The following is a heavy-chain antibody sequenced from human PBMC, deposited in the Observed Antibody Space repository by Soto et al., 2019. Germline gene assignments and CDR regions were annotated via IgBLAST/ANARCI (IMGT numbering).Heavy chain of an antibody. J-gene: IGHJ4*02. CDR1: GFGFTFSTSA. V-gene: IGHV3-23*01. D-gene: IGHD1-1*01. CDR2: FRESGGTT. CDR3: AKFSNWAITSPPHNE. Sequence: GGSLRLSCAASGFGFTFSTSAMSWVRQAPGKGLEWVSTFRESGGTTHYANSVKGRFTISRDTSKNMLYLQMNSLRAEDTAKYNWAKFSNWAITSPPHNEWGQGTLFTFS.